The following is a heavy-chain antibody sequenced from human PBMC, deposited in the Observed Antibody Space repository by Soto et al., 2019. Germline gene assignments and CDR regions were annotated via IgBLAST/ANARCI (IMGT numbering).Heavy chain of an antibody. CDR3: ARLQDRAPIYYYYGMDV. CDR2: IYYSGST. J-gene: IGHJ6*02. CDR1: GGSISSGGYY. D-gene: IGHD2-15*01. Sequence: SETLSLTCTVSGGSISSGGYYWSWIRQHPGKGLEWIGYIYYSGSTYYNPSLKSRVTISVDTSKNQFSLKLSSVTAADTAVYYCARLQDRAPIYYYYGMDVWGQGTTVTVSS. V-gene: IGHV4-31*03.